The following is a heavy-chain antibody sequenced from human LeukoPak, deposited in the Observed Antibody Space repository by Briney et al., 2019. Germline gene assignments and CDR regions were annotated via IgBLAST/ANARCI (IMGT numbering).Heavy chain of an antibody. D-gene: IGHD3-22*01. CDR1: GFTFDDYG. J-gene: IGHJ4*02. CDR3: ARDEYYYDSRGYSVDY. CDR2: INWNGGST. V-gene: IGHV3-20*04. Sequence: GGSLRLSCAASGFTFDDYGMSWVRQAPGKGLEWVSGINWNGGSTGYADSVKGRFTISRDNAKNSLYLQMNSLRAEDTALYYCARDEYYYDSRGYSVDYWGQGTLVTVSS.